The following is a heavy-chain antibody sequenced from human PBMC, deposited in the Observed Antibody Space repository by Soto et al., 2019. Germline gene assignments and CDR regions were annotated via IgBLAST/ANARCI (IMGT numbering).Heavy chain of an antibody. V-gene: IGHV4-59*08. CDR2: IYYSGST. CDR3: ARLGTYYYGSGSYYFSWFDP. Sequence: PSETLSLTCTVSCGSISSYYWSWIRQPPGKGLEWIGYIYYSGSTNYNPSLKSRVTISVDTSKNQFSLKLNSVTAADTAVYYCARLGTYYYGSGSYYFSWFDPWGQGTLVTVS. J-gene: IGHJ5*02. D-gene: IGHD3-10*01. CDR1: CGSISSYY.